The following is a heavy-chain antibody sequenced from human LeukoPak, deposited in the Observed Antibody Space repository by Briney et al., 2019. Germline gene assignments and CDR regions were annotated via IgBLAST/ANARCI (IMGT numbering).Heavy chain of an antibody. CDR2: INPNSGGT. Sequence: ASVKVSCKASGYTFTGYYMHWVRQAPGQGLEWMGWINPNSGGTNYAQKFQGRVTMTRDTSISTAYMGLSRLRSDDTAVYYCARDLDDYVWGSYRSPDYWGQGTLVTVSS. V-gene: IGHV1-2*02. D-gene: IGHD3-16*02. CDR1: GYTFTGYY. J-gene: IGHJ4*02. CDR3: ARDLDDYVWGSYRSPDY.